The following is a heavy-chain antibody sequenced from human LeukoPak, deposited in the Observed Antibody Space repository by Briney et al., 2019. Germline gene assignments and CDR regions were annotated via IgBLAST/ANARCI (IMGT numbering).Heavy chain of an antibody. V-gene: IGHV4-59*12. CDR1: GGSISSYY. Sequence: SETLSLTCTVSGGSISSYYWSWIRQPPGKGLEWIGYIYYSGSTNYNPSLKSRVTISVDTSKNQFSVKLSSVTAADTAVYFCARGPAPYYYYMDVWGKGTTVIASS. CDR3: ARGPAPYYYYMDV. CDR2: IYYSGST. J-gene: IGHJ6*03.